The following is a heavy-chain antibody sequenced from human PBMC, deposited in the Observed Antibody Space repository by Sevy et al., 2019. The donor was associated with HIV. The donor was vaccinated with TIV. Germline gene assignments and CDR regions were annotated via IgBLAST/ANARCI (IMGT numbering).Heavy chain of an antibody. Sequence: GGYLRLSCAASGFTFSNAWMSWVRQAPGKGLEWVGRIKSKTDGGTTDYAAPVKGRFTISRDDSKNTLYLQMNSLKTEDTAVYYCTTVLGYCTNGVCSQSHYWGQGTLVTVSS. CDR1: GFTFSNAW. J-gene: IGHJ4*02. CDR3: TTVLGYCTNGVCSQSHY. D-gene: IGHD2-8*01. CDR2: IKSKTDGGTT. V-gene: IGHV3-15*01.